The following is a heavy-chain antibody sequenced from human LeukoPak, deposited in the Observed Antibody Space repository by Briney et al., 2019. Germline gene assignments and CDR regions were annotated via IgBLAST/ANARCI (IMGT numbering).Heavy chain of an antibody. CDR2: LDESGRP. J-gene: IGHJ6*03. D-gene: IGHD2-15*01. CDR3: ARDLGGYPFFMDV. Sequence: SETLSLTCAIYGGSFSGYYWSWIRQPPGKGLEFIGSLDESGRPYYNRPLKSRVSISGDTSGKQFSLNLTSVTAADTAVYFCARDLGGYPFFMDVWGRGTTVIVSS. CDR1: GGSFSGYY. V-gene: IGHV4-34*01.